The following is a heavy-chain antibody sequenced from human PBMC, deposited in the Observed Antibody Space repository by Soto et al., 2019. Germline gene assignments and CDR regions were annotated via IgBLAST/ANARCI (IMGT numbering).Heavy chain of an antibody. V-gene: IGHV1-69*13. CDR3: ARDFLYCISTSCYGYYYYGMDV. CDR1: GGTFSSYT. D-gene: IGHD2-2*01. J-gene: IGHJ6*02. Sequence: SVKVSCKASGGTFSSYTISWVRQAPGQGLEWMGGIIPIFGTANYAQKFQGRVTITADESTSTAYMELSSLRSEDTAVYYCARDFLYCISTSCYGYYYYGMDVWGQGTTVTVSS. CDR2: IIPIFGTA.